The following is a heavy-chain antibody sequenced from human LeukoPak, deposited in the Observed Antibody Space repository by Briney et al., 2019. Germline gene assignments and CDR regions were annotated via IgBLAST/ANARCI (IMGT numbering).Heavy chain of an antibody. D-gene: IGHD3-3*01. V-gene: IGHV3-23*01. Sequence: GGSLRLSCAASGFTFGSYAMSWVRQAPGKGLEWVSVISGSGGTTYYADSVKGRFTISRDSSKNTLYLQMNSLRAEDTAVYYCAKVSGGGLYYDGMDVWGQGTTVTVSS. CDR1: GFTFGSYA. CDR3: AKVSGGGLYYDGMDV. CDR2: ISGSGGTT. J-gene: IGHJ6*02.